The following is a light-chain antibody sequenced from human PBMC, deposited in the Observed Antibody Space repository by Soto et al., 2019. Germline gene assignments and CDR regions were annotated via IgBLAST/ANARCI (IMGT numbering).Light chain of an antibody. CDR2: EVS. CDR1: SWDVGGYNY. J-gene: IGLJ1*01. V-gene: IGLV2-14*01. CDR3: NSYTSSSSPYV. Sequence: QSVLTQPASVSGSPGQSVTISCTGTSWDVGGYNYVSWYQQHPGKAPKLLIYEVSNRPSGVSNRFSGSKSGNPASLTISGLQAEDEADYYCNSYTSSSSPYVFGTGTKLTVL.